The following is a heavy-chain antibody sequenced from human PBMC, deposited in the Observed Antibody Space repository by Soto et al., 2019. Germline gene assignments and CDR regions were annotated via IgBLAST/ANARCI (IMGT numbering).Heavy chain of an antibody. V-gene: IGHV3-9*01. D-gene: IGHD6-13*01. Sequence: GGSLRLSCAASGFTFDDYAMHWVRQAPGKGLEWVSGISWNSGSIGYADSVKGRFTISRDNAKNSLYLQMNSLRAEDTALYYCAKDRASSSWYPNAFDIWGQGTMVTVSS. CDR3: AKDRASSSWYPNAFDI. CDR1: GFTFDDYA. J-gene: IGHJ3*02. CDR2: ISWNSGSI.